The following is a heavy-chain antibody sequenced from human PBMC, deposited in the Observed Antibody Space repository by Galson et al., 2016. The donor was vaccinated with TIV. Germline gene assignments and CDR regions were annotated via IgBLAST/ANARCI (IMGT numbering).Heavy chain of an antibody. CDR1: GFISSYYA. D-gene: IGHD3-22*01. Sequence: SLRLSCAASGFISSYYAMSWVRQAPAKGLEWVSLISDSGGTTYYADSVRGRFTIARDTSKNTLYLQMNSLRAEDTDVYFCAKVDYYDSGDNIYWYFDLWGRGNLVTVSS. V-gene: IGHV3-23*01. CDR2: ISDSGGTT. J-gene: IGHJ2*01. CDR3: AKVDYYDSGDNIYWYFDL.